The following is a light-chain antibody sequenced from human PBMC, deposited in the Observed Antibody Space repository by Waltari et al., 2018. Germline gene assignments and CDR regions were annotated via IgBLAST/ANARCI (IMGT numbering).Light chain of an antibody. CDR3: QQSHTSPVT. J-gene: IGKJ2*01. Sequence: DIQMTQSPSSLSASVGDRVTISCHSSQDINISLNWYQHKTGEAPKLLIYGASTLHSGVPSRFAGSGSGTKFPLTINGLQPEDFASYFCQQSHTSPVTFGQGTTLE. V-gene: IGKV1-39*01. CDR2: GAS. CDR1: QDINIS.